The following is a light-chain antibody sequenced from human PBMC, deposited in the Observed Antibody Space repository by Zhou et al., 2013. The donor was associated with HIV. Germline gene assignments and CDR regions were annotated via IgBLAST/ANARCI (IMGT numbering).Light chain of an antibody. Sequence: EIVMTQSPATLSVSPGERAILSCRASQSVRSDLAWYQHKPGQAPRLPIYGASNRVASTPARFIGSGSGTEFTLTISSMQSEDFAVYYCQQYNNWAGTFGQGTKVEIK. J-gene: IGKJ1*01. CDR2: GAS. CDR1: QSVRSD. V-gene: IGKV3-15*01. CDR3: QQYNNWAGT.